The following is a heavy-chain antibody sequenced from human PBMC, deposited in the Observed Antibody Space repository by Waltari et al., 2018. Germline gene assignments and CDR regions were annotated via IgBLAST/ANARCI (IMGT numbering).Heavy chain of an antibody. V-gene: IGHV3-30*02. D-gene: IGHD6-13*01. CDR3: AKDSYSSLYNYYYYMDV. J-gene: IGHJ6*03. CDR2: IRYDGSNK. Sequence: QVQLVESGGGVVQPGGSLRLSCAASGFTFSSYGMHWVRQAPGKGLEWVAFIRYDGSNKYYADSVKGRFTISRDNSKNTLYLQMNSLRAEDTAVYYCAKDSYSSLYNYYYYMDVWGKGTTVTISS. CDR1: GFTFSSYG.